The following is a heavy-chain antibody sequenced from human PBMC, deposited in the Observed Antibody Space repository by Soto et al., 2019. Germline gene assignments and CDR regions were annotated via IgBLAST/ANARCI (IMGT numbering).Heavy chain of an antibody. CDR2: INPDSGAT. J-gene: IGHJ4*02. Sequence: HEHLVQSGAEVKRPGASLKVSCKASGYSFTGYYIHWVRQAPGQGLEWMGWINPDSGATNYAQNFPGRVTLSSYTSISTASMDLTSLTSADTAVYYCARGDYGTGGYPFRYFDYWGQGTLVIVSS. D-gene: IGHD2-8*02. V-gene: IGHV1-2*02. CDR1: GYSFTGYY. CDR3: ARGDYGTGGYPFRYFDY.